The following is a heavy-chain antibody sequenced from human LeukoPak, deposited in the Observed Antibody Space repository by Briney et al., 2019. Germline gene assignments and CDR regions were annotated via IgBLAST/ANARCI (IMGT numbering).Heavy chain of an antibody. CDR2: ISSSSSYT. D-gene: IGHD3-22*01. CDR1: GFTFSDYY. V-gene: IGHV3-11*05. CDR3: AREVVITKGWFDP. J-gene: IGHJ5*02. Sequence: GGSLRLSCAASGFTFSDYYMSWIRQAPREGRDWVSYISSSSSYTNYADSVKGRFTISRDNAKNSLYLQMNSLRAEDTAVYYCAREVVITKGWFDPWGQGTLATVSS.